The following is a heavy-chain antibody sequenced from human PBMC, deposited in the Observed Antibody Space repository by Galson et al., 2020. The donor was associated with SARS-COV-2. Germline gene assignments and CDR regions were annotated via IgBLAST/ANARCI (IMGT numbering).Heavy chain of an antibody. V-gene: IGHV3-11*01. J-gene: IGHJ6*02. CDR2: ISASGTTI. D-gene: IGHD5-18*01. Sequence: GESLKIYCAASGFTFSDYYMSWIRQAPGKGLDWFSYISASGTTIHLADSVTGRFTISRDNAKNSLYLQMNSLRADDTAVYFCARGYTYGFSPYGMDVCGQGTTVTVSS. CDR1: GFTFSDYY. CDR3: ARGYTYGFSPYGMDV.